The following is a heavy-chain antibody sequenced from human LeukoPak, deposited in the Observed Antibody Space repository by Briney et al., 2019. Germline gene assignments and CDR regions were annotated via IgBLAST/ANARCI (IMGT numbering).Heavy chain of an antibody. J-gene: IGHJ4*02. CDR1: GYTFTNYG. D-gene: IGHD4-17*01. CDR2: ISAYSDNT. CDR3: ARGTVTTIDY. V-gene: IGHV1-18*01. Sequence: ASVKVSCQASGYTFTNYGISWVRQAPGQGLEWMGWISAYSDNTNYAQKLQGRATMTTDTYTSTAYIVLRRLRSDDTAVYYCARGTVTTIDYWGQGALVTVSS.